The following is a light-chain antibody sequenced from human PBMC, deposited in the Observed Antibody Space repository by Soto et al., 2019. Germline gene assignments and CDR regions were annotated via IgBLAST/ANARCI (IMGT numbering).Light chain of an antibody. CDR3: MQALQAPIT. CDR1: QSRLHSNGYNY. CDR2: LGS. J-gene: IGKJ5*01. V-gene: IGKV2-28*01. Sequence: DIVMTQSPLSLPVTPGDPASISFVSSQSRLHSNGYNYLDWYLQKPGQSPQLLIYLGSNRASGVPDRFSGSGSGTDFTLSISTVEAGDVGVYYCMQALQAPITFGQGTRLEIK.